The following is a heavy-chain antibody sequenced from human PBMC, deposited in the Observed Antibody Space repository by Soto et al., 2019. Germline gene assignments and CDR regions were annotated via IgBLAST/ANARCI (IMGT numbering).Heavy chain of an antibody. CDR2: INWNDDK. D-gene: IGHD3-22*01. Sequence: KESGPTLVKVTQTVTLTCTFSGFSLSSTGVGVGWIRQPPGKALEGLALINWNDDKRYNPSLKSRLTITKDTSKNQVVLTMTNMDPVDTAAYYCARSGHNSGFFYYDYWGQGTLVTVSS. CDR3: ARSGHNSGFFYYDY. J-gene: IGHJ4*02. CDR1: GFSLSSTGVG. V-gene: IGHV2-5*01.